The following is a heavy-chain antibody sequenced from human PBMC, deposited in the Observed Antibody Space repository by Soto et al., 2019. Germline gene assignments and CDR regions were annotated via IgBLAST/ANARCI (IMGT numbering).Heavy chain of an antibody. J-gene: IGHJ6*02. CDR3: ASGSLVYRYYGLDV. CDR2: ILTSGNT. D-gene: IGHD2-2*02. Sequence: ETLSLTCTVSGGSMNDYYWSWIRQPAGKGLEWIGRILTSGNTNYNPSLRSRLTMSVDTSTNQVSLRLTSVTAADTAVYYCASGSLVYRYYGLDVWGQGTTVTVSS. V-gene: IGHV4-4*07. CDR1: GGSMNDYY.